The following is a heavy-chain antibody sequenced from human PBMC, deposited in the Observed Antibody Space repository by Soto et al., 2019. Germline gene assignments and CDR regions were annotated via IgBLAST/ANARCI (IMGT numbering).Heavy chain of an antibody. CDR1: GFTFSSYD. V-gene: IGHV3-13*04. CDR2: IDTSGDT. CDR3: ARSRHYCGGDCLPLDY. Sequence: EVRLVESGGGLVQPGGSLRLSCAASGFTFSSYDMHWVRQAAGKGLEWVSVIDTSGDTYYPGSVKGRFTISRENAKNSLYLQMNSLRAGDTAVYYCARSRHYCGGDCLPLDYWGQGTLVTVSS. D-gene: IGHD2-21*02. J-gene: IGHJ4*02.